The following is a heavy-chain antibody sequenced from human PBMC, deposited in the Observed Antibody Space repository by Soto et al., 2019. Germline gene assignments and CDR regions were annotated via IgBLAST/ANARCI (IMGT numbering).Heavy chain of an antibody. CDR3: ARDRGPSSGYYPYWFDP. CDR1: GGTFSSYA. V-gene: IGHV1-69*12. D-gene: IGHD3-22*01. CDR2: IIPSFGTA. Sequence: QVQLVQSGAEVKKPGSSVKVSCKASGGTFSSYAITWVRQAPGQGLEWMGGIIPSFGTANYAQKFQGRVTITADESTSKAYMELSSLRSEDTAVYYCARDRGPSSGYYPYWFDPWGQGTLVTVSS. J-gene: IGHJ5*02.